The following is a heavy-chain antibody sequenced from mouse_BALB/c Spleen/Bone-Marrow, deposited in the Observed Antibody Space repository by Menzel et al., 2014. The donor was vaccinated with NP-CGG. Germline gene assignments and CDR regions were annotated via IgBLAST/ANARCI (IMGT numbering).Heavy chain of an antibody. CDR3: ARGGISVDY. CDR2: IYPGDGDT. J-gene: IGHJ2*01. V-gene: IGHV1-80*01. Sequence: QVQLQQPGAELVRPGSSVKISCKSSGYVFSTYWINWVKQRPGQGLEWIGQIYPGDGDTDFNGKFKDKATLTADESSNTACMQLSSLTSEDSAVYFCARGGISVDYWGQGTTLTVSS. CDR1: GYVFSTYW.